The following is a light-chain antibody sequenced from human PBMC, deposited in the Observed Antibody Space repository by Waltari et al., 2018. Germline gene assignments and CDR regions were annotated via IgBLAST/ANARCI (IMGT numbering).Light chain of an antibody. J-gene: IGLJ1*01. V-gene: IGLV1-47*01. CDR3: AAWDDSLSGRF. CDR1: SSNIGRSS. CDR2: RNN. Sequence: QSVLTQPPSASGTPGQRVPMSCSGSSSNIGRSSVSWYQQVPGTAPKLLIYRNNQRPSGVPDRFSGSKSGTSASLAISGLRSEDEADYYCAAWDDSLSGRFFGSGTKVTVL.